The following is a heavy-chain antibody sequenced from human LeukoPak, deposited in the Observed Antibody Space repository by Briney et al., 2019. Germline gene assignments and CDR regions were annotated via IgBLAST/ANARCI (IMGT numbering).Heavy chain of an antibody. V-gene: IGHV4-61*02. Sequence: SQTLSLTCTVSGGSISSGSYYWSWIRQPAGRGLEWIGRIYTSGSTNYNPSLKSRVTISVDTSKNQFSLKLSSVTAADTAVYYCVRDGAALRRDGYNYIDYWGQGTLVTVSS. CDR2: IYTSGST. D-gene: IGHD5-24*01. CDR1: GGSISSGSYY. CDR3: VRDGAALRRDGYNYIDY. J-gene: IGHJ4*02.